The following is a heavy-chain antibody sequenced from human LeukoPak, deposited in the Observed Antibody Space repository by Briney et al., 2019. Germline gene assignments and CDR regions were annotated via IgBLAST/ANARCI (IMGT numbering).Heavy chain of an antibody. CDR2: ISGSGGST. CDR3: AKVRITGTTRSDFDY. J-gene: IGHJ4*02. Sequence: GGSLRLSCAASGFTFSSYAMSWVRQAPGKGLEWVSSISGSGGSTYYADSVKGRFTISRDNSKNTLYLQMNSLRAEDTAVYYCAKVRITGTTRSDFDYWGQGTLVTVSS. V-gene: IGHV3-23*01. D-gene: IGHD1-20*01. CDR1: GFTFSSYA.